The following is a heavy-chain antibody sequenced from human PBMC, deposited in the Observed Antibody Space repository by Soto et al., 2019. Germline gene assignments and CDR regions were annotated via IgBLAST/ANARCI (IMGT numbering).Heavy chain of an antibody. CDR3: AKGPAGLLLWFGGVMDV. CDR2: ISYDGSKK. J-gene: IGHJ6*02. V-gene: IGHV3-30*18. Sequence: GGSPRLSCAASGATFTNYFLHSFRQAPGAALEWVTLISYDGSKKYYADSVKGRFTISRDNSKNTVYLQMNSLTSVDTAVYYCAKGPAGLLLWFGGVMDVRGQGT. CDR1: GATFTNYF. D-gene: IGHD3-10*01.